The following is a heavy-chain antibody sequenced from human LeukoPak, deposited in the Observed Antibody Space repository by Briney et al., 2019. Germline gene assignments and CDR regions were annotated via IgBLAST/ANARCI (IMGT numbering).Heavy chain of an antibody. CDR2: IYYSGTT. Sequence: SSETLSLTCTVSGGSISSYYWNWVRQPPGKGPEWIGYIYYSGTTSYNPSLKGRVTISIATSNNHFSLKLRSVTAGDTAVYYCARGWPDYYSMDIWGPGTTVTVSS. CDR3: ARGWPDYYSMDI. V-gene: IGHV4-59*01. J-gene: IGHJ6*02. CDR1: GGSISSYY. D-gene: IGHD2-15*01.